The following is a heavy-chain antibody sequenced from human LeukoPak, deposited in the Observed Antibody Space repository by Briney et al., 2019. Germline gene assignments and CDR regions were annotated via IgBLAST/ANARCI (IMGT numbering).Heavy chain of an antibody. CDR2: ISYDGSNK. V-gene: IGHV3-30*04. CDR1: GFTFNTYA. CDR3: ARGPDSITIFGVVNTPFDY. D-gene: IGHD3-3*01. Sequence: GGSLRLSCAASGFTFNTYAIHWVRQAPGKGLEWVAVISYDGSNKDYTDSVKGRFTISRDNSKSTLYLHMNSLRAEDTAVYYCARGPDSITIFGVVNTPFDYRGQGTLVTVSS. J-gene: IGHJ4*02.